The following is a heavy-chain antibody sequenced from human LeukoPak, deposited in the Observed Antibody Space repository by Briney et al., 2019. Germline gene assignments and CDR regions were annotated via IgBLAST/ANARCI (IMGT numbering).Heavy chain of an antibody. Sequence: GGSLRLSCAASGFAFSSYWMHWVRQAPGKGLVWVSRINSDGSSTSYADSVKGRFTISRDNAKNTLYLQMNSLRAEDTAVYYCARGMYYDILTGTYAFDIWGQGTMVTVSS. J-gene: IGHJ3*02. D-gene: IGHD3-9*01. CDR1: GFAFSSYW. V-gene: IGHV3-74*01. CDR2: INSDGSST. CDR3: ARGMYYDILTGTYAFDI.